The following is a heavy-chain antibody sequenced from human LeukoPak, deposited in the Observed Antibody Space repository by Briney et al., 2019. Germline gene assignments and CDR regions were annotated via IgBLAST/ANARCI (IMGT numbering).Heavy chain of an antibody. CDR2: IQQDGSDK. D-gene: IGHD6-6*01. Sequence: GGSLRLSCAASGFTFSSHWMSWVRQAPGKGLEWVANIQQDGSDKNYVDSVKGRFTISRDNAKKSLSLQMNSLRAEDTAVYYCAKGTTISSSAGVDYWGQGTLVTVSS. V-gene: IGHV3-7*01. CDR1: GFTFSSHW. CDR3: AKGTTISSSAGVDY. J-gene: IGHJ4*02.